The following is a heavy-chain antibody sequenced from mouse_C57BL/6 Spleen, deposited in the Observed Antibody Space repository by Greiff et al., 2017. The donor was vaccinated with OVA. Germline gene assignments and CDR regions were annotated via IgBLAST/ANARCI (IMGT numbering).Heavy chain of an antibody. CDR2: IHPNSGST. CDR3: GIYYDCDGYWYFDV. D-gene: IGHD2-4*01. V-gene: IGHV1-64*01. J-gene: IGHJ1*03. CDR1: GYTFTSYW. Sequence: VQLQQPGAELVKPGASVKLSCKASGYTFTSYWMHWVKQRPGQGLEWIGMIHPNSGSTNYNEKFKSTATLTVDKSSSTAYMQRSSLTSEDSAVYYGGIYYDCDGYWYFDVWGTGTTVTVSS.